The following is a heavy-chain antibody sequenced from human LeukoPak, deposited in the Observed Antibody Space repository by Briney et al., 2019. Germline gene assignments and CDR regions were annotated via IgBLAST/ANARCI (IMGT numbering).Heavy chain of an antibody. CDR1: GGSISSYY. D-gene: IGHD3-9*01. J-gene: IGHJ6*03. CDR3: ARETSLRYFDWLLSPYYYYMDV. CDR2: IYTSGST. Sequence: SETLSLTCTVSGGSISSYYWTWIRQPAGKGLEWIGRIYTSGSTNYNPPLKSRVTMSVDTSKNQFSLKLSSVTAADTAVYYCARETSLRYFDWLLSPYYYYMDVWGKGTTVTISS. V-gene: IGHV4-4*07.